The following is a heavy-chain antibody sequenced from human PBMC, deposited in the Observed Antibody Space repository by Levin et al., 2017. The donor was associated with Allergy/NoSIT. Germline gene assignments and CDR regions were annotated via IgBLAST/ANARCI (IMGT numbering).Heavy chain of an antibody. Sequence: GESLKISCAASGFTFSSYGMHWVRQAPGKGLEWVAVIWYDGSNKYYADSVKGRFTISRDNSKNTLYLQMNSLRAEDTAVYYCARVEEVPAAIRWYYYYYGMDVWGQGTTVTVSS. CDR2: IWYDGSNK. V-gene: IGHV3-33*01. D-gene: IGHD2-2*02. J-gene: IGHJ6*02. CDR3: ARVEEVPAAIRWYYYYYGMDV. CDR1: GFTFSSYG.